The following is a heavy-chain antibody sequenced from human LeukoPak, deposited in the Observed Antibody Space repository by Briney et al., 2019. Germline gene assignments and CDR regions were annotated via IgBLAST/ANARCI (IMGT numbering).Heavy chain of an antibody. CDR3: ARGDLAAAFRWFDP. D-gene: IGHD6-13*01. J-gene: IGHJ5*02. CDR1: GYTFTSYA. Sequence: ASVKVSCKASGYTFTSYAMNWVRQAPGQGLEWMGWINTNTGNPTYAQGFTGRFVFSLDTSVSTAYLQISSLKAEDTAVYYCARGDLAAAFRWFDPWGQGTLVTVSS. V-gene: IGHV7-4-1*02. CDR2: INTNTGNP.